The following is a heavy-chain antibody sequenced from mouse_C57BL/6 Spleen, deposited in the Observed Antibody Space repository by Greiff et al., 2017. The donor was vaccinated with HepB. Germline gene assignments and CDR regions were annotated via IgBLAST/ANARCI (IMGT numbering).Heavy chain of an antibody. CDR1: GYTFTSYW. CDR3: ARSNGSTMVTTGWFAY. Sequence: QVQLQQPGAELVKPGASVKLSCKASGYTFTSYWMQWVKQRPGQGLEWIGEIDPSDSYTNYNQKFKGKATLTVDTSSSTAYMQLSSLTSEDSAVYYCARSNGSTMVTTGWFAYWGQGTLVTVSA. D-gene: IGHD2-2*01. V-gene: IGHV1-50*01. CDR2: IDPSDSYT. J-gene: IGHJ3*01.